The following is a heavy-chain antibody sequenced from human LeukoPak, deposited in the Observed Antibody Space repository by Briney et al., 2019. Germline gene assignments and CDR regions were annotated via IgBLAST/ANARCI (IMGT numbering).Heavy chain of an antibody. V-gene: IGHV1-69*05. J-gene: IGHJ4*02. D-gene: IGHD5-18*01. CDR3: AREGNTAMTKTFEQ. Sequence: SVKVSCKASGGTFSSNAITWVRQARGQGLEWMGRIVPMSATTNYAQKFQGRVTITTDESTSTVYMELSSLRSEDTAVYYCAREGNTAMTKTFEQWGQGTLVTVSS. CDR1: GGTFSSNA. CDR2: IVPMSATT.